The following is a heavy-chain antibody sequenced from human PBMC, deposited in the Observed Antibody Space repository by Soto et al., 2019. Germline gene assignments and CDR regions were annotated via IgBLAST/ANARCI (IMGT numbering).Heavy chain of an antibody. Sequence: EVQLLESGGGLVQPGGSLRLSCAASGLTFSSYAMSWVRQAPGKGLEWVSAISGSGGSTYYADSVKGRFTISRDNSKNTLYLQMNSLRAEDTAVYYCAKATSIAARAVGIAIDYWGQGTLVTVSS. V-gene: IGHV3-23*01. CDR1: GLTFSSYA. CDR3: AKATSIAARAVGIAIDY. D-gene: IGHD6-6*01. CDR2: ISGSGGST. J-gene: IGHJ4*02.